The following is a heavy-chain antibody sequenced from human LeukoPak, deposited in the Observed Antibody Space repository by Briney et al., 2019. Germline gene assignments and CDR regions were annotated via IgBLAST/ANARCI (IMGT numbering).Heavy chain of an antibody. V-gene: IGHV3-23*01. CDR3: AKEGRDVKNARYGMDV. Sequence: GGSLRLSCAASGFTFSSYAMSWVRQAPGKGLEWVSAISGSGGSTYYADSMKGRFTFSRDNSKNTLYLQMNSLRAEDTAVYYCAKEGRDVKNARYGMDVWGQGTTVTVSS. CDR1: GFTFSSYA. CDR2: ISGSGGST. D-gene: IGHD5-24*01. J-gene: IGHJ6*02.